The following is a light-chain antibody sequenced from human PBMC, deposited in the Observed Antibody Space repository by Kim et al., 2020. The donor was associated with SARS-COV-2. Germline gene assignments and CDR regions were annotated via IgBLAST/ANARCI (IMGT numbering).Light chain of an antibody. CDR1: QSISAW. CDR2: KAS. Sequence: ASVGDRVTITCRASQSISAWLAWYQQKPGKAPKLLIYKASSLESGVPSRFSGSGSATEFILTISSLQPDDFATYYCQQYKAYPLTFGGGTKVDIK. J-gene: IGKJ4*01. V-gene: IGKV1-5*03. CDR3: QQYKAYPLT.